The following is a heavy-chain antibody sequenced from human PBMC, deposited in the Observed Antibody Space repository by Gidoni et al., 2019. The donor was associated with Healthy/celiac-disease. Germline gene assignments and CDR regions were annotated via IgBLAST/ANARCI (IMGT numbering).Heavy chain of an antibody. J-gene: IGHJ3*02. Sequence: GKGLEWIGYIYYSGSTNYNPSLKSRATISAATSKHQFSLKLSSVTAADTAVYYCARTVAPWLVPRVFAFDIWGQGTMVTVSS. D-gene: IGHD6-19*01. CDR3: ARTVAPWLVPRVFAFDI. CDR2: IYYSGST. V-gene: IGHV4-59*01.